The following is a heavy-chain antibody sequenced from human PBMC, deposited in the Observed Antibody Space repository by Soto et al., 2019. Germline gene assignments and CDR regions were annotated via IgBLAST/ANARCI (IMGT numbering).Heavy chain of an antibody. CDR3: SRVPGRMGSSWNYYYYYGMDV. V-gene: IGHV3-33*01. Sequence: PGGSLRLSCAASGFTFSSYGMHWVRQAPGKGLEWVAVIWYDGSNKYYADSVKGRFTISRDNSKKTLNLQMNSLRAEDTAVYYCSRVPGRMGSSWNYYYYYGMDVWGQGTTVTVSS. D-gene: IGHD6-13*01. CDR1: GFTFSSYG. J-gene: IGHJ6*02. CDR2: IWYDGSNK.